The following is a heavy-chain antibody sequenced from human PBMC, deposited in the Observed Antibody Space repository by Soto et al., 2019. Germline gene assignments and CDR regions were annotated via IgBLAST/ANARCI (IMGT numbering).Heavy chain of an antibody. J-gene: IGHJ6*02. CDR2: INHSGST. Sequence: QVQLQQWGAGLLKPSETLSLTCAVYGGSFSGYYWSWIRQPPGKGLEWIGEINHSGSTNYNPSLKSRVTISVDTSKNQFSLKLSSVTAADTAVYYCARVVWGRESWGYYYYGMDVWGQGTTVTVSS. D-gene: IGHD3-16*01. CDR1: GGSFSGYY. CDR3: ARVVWGRESWGYYYYGMDV. V-gene: IGHV4-34*01.